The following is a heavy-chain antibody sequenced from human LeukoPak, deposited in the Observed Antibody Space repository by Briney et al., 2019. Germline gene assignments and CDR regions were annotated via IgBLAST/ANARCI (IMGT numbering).Heavy chain of an antibody. CDR3: ARLARNYYDSPDYFDY. D-gene: IGHD3-22*01. CDR2: IYYSGST. Sequence: SETLSLTCTVSGGSIRSYYWSWIRQPPGKGPEWIGYIYYSGSTNYNPSLKSRVTISVDTSKNQFSLKLSSVTAADTAVYYCARLARNYYDSPDYFDYWGQGTLVTVSS. V-gene: IGHV4-59*08. CDR1: GGSIRSYY. J-gene: IGHJ4*02.